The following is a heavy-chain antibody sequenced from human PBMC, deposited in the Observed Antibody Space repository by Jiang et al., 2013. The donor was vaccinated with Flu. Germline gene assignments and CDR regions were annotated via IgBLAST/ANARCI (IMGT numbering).Heavy chain of an antibody. CDR3: ARGGNPAATSYHYYGMDV. CDR1: GYTFTSYA. CDR2: IYAGNGNT. D-gene: IGHD2-2*01. J-gene: IGHJ6*02. Sequence: SGAEVKKPGASVKVSCKASGYTFTSYAMHWVRQAPGQRLEWMGWIYAGNGNTKYSQNFQGRVTITRDTSASTAYMELSSLRSEDTAVFYCARGGNPAATSYHYYGMDVWGQGTTVTVSS. V-gene: IGHV1-3*01.